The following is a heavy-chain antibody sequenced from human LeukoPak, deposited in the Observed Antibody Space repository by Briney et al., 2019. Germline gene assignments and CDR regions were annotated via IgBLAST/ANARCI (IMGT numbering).Heavy chain of an antibody. Sequence: ASVKVSCKASGYTFIGNYIHWVRQAPGQGLEWMGWINPNSGGTNYAQKFQGRVTMTRDTSTSTAYMELSRLRSDDTAVYYCARDLREYSSSYYFDYWGQGTLVTVSS. D-gene: IGHD6-6*01. V-gene: IGHV1-2*02. CDR2: INPNSGGT. J-gene: IGHJ4*02. CDR1: GYTFIGNY. CDR3: ARDLREYSSSYYFDY.